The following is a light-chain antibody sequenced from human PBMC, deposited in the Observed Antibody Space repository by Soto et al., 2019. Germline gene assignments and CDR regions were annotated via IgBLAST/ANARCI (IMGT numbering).Light chain of an antibody. CDR3: TSFTISTTYV. J-gene: IGLJ1*01. V-gene: IGLV2-14*01. Sequence: QSVLTQPASVSGSPGQSITISCTGTSSDVGGYNYVCWYQHHPGKAPKLIISEVSNRPSGVSDRFSGSKSGNTASLTISGLQPEDEADYYCTSFTISTTYVFGTGTKVTVL. CDR1: SSDVGGYNY. CDR2: EVS.